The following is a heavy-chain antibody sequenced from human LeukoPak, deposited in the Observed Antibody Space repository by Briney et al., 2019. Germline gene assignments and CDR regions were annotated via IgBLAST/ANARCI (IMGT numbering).Heavy chain of an antibody. Sequence: ASVKVSCKASGYTFTSYGISWVRQAPGQGLGWMGWISLYNGNTNYAQKLQGRVTMTTDASTSTAYMELRSLRSDDTAVYYCARERGDTGTEYWGQGTLVTVSS. D-gene: IGHD2-8*02. CDR1: GYTFTSYG. CDR2: ISLYNGNT. CDR3: ARERGDTGTEY. V-gene: IGHV1-18*01. J-gene: IGHJ4*02.